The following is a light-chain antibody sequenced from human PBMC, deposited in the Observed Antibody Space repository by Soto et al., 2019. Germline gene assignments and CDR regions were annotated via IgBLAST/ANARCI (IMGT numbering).Light chain of an antibody. CDR2: DVS. CDR1: SSDVGGYNY. Sequence: QSALTQPASVSGSPGQSITISCTGTSSDVGGYNYVSWYQQHPGKAPKLMIYDVSNRPSGVSNRFSGSKSGKTASLTISGLQAEDEADYYCSSYTSSRSVVFGGGTKLTVL. J-gene: IGLJ2*01. CDR3: SSYTSSRSVV. V-gene: IGLV2-14*01.